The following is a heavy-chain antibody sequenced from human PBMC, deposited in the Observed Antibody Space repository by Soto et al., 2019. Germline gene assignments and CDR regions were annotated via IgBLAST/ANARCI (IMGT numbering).Heavy chain of an antibody. D-gene: IGHD4-17*01. CDR1: GFTFSSYG. CDR2: IWYDGSNK. CDR3: ARDSRTSSIYGDYVY. V-gene: IGHV3-33*01. Sequence: PGGSLRLSCAASGFTFSSYGMHWVRQAPGKGLEWVAVIWYDGSNKYYADSVKGRFTISRDNSKNTLYLQMNSLRAEDTAVYYCARDSRTSSIYGDYVYWGQGTLVTVSS. J-gene: IGHJ4*02.